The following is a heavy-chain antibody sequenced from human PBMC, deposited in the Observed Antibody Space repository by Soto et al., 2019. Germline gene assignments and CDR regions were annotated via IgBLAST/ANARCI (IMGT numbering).Heavy chain of an antibody. V-gene: IGHV3-7*03. CDR3: ARGLYGATQPDY. CDR1: GFTFSSYW. Sequence: PGGSLRLSCAASGFTFSSYWMNWVRQAPGKGLEWVANIKEDESEKYYVDSVKGRFTISRDNAKNSLYLQMNSLRAEDTAVYYCARGLYGATQPDYWGQGTLVTVSS. CDR2: IKEDESEK. D-gene: IGHD1-26*01. J-gene: IGHJ4*02.